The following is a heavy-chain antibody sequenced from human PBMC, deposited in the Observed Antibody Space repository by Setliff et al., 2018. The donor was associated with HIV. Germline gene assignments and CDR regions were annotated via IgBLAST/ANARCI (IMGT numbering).Heavy chain of an antibody. Sequence: PGESLKISCQCSGFNFLAHWVGWVRQMPGKGLEWLGILYFGDSDPKYNPSFEGQVTISADKSIKTAFLQWRSLETSDTAIYYCARGRGGYFGGGRYYNLPYFDSWGQGTLVTVSS. J-gene: IGHJ4*02. CDR2: LYFGDSDP. CDR1: GFNFLAHW. D-gene: IGHD2-15*01. CDR3: ARGRGGYFGGGRYYNLPYFDS. V-gene: IGHV5-51*01.